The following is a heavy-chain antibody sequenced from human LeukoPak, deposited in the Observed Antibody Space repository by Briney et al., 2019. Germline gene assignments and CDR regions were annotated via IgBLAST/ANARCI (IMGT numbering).Heavy chain of an antibody. CDR1: GFTLSSYS. V-gene: IGHV3-21*01. D-gene: IGHD2-15*01. CDR2: ISSSSSYI. CDR3: ARVIGVAATPDY. J-gene: IGHJ4*02. Sequence: PGGSLRLSCAASGFTLSSYSMNWVRQAPGRGLEWVSSISSSSSYIYYADSVKGRFTISRDNAKNSLYLQMNSLRAEDTAVYYCARVIGVAATPDYWGQGTLVTVSS.